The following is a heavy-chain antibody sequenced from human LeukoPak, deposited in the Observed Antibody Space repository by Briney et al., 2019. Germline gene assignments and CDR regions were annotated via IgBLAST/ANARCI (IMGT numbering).Heavy chain of an antibody. D-gene: IGHD3-10*01. J-gene: IGHJ4*02. V-gene: IGHV3-23*01. CDR2: ISGRGGTT. CDR1: GFIFSNYA. Sequence: PGGSLRLSCAASGFIFSNYARTWARLTPGKGLEWVSAISGRGGTTYYADSVKGRFTISRDSSTNTLYLQLSSLRAEDTAIYYCARGGSVFAYFFDYWGQGTLVTVSS. CDR3: ARGGSVFAYFFDY.